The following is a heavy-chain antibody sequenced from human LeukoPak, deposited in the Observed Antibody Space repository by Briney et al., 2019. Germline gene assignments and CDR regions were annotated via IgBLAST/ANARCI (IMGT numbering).Heavy chain of an antibody. J-gene: IGHJ4*02. CDR1: GASIYTSSSY. Sequence: ETLSLTCTVSGASIYTSSSYWGWIRQPPGKGLEWIASVYYTGSTYYSPSLESRATISVDTSKNQFSLELNSVTAADTAVYYCTTSRTNDCSSPSCYTDYWGQGTLVTVSS. CDR2: VYYTGST. D-gene: IGHD2-2*02. CDR3: TTSRTNDCSSPSCYTDY. V-gene: IGHV4-39*01.